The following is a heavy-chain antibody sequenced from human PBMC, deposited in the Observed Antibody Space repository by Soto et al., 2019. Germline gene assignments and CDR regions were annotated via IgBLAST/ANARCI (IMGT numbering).Heavy chain of an antibody. CDR1: GGSISSSDFY. CDR3: ARHLATSETSYYGMYF. J-gene: IGHJ6*02. V-gene: IGHV4-39*01. Sequence: QLQLQESGPGLVKPSETLSLTCSVSGGSISSSDFYWGWIRQPPGTGPEWIGCGYYSGKTYHNPSLEMRVTISGDTSENQFSLCLSSVTAADTAMYYCARHLATSETSYYGMYFWGHATTVTASS. D-gene: IGHD3-3*02. CDR2: GYYSGKT.